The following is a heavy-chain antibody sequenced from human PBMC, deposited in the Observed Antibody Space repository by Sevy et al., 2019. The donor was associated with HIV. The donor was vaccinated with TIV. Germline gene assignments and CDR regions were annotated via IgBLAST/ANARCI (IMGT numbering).Heavy chain of an antibody. D-gene: IGHD3-3*01. CDR1: GGSVSSGSYY. CDR3: ARDPSYDFWSGYRWSDV. Sequence: SETLSLTCTVSGGSVSSGSYYWSWIRQPPGKGLEWIGYIYYSGSTNYNPSLKSRVTISVDTSKNQFSLKLSSVTAADTAVYYCARDPSYDFWSGYRWSDVWGQGTTVTFSS. V-gene: IGHV4-61*01. CDR2: IYYSGST. J-gene: IGHJ6*02.